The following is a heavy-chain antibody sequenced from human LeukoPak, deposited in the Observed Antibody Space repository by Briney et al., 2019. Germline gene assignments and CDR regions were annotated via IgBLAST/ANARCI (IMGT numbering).Heavy chain of an antibody. J-gene: IGHJ5*02. CDR3: AHSGGEKYYYGSYRFDP. D-gene: IGHD3-10*01. CDR2: IYWDDDK. Sequence: SGPTLVNPTQTLTLTCTFSGFSLSTSGVGVGWIRQPPGKALEWLALIYWDDDKRYSPSLKSRLTITKDTSKNQVVLTMTNMVPVDTATYYCAHSGGEKYYYGSYRFDPWGQGTLVTVSS. CDR1: GFSLSTSGVG. V-gene: IGHV2-5*02.